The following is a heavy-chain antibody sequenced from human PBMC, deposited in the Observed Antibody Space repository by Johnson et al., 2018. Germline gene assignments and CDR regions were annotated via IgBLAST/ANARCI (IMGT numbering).Heavy chain of an antibody. CDR3: ATMLGVSTSWSLAY. J-gene: IGHJ4*02. CDR2: INPNSGNT. Sequence: QLVESGAEVKKRGASVKVSCKAFGYTFTTYDLYWVRQATGQGLEWMAWINPNSGNTGYADRFQGRITVTGDTSKSTAYMELSSLTSDDTAVYYCATMLGVSTSWSLAYWGQGTLVTVSS. CDR1: GYTFTTYD. V-gene: IGHV1-8*01. D-gene: IGHD3-10*02.